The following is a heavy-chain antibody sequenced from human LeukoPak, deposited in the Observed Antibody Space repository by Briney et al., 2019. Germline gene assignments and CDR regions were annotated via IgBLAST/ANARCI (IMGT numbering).Heavy chain of an antibody. CDR2: ISAYNGNT. CDR1: GYTFTSYG. CDR3: ARADIVVVPAAIIPYYYGMDV. Sequence: ASVKVSCKASGYTFTSYGISWVRQAPGQGLEWMGWISAYNGNTNYAQKLQGRVTMTTDTSTSTAYMELRSLRSDGTAVYYCARADIVVVPAAIIPYYYGMDVWGQGTTVTVSS. J-gene: IGHJ6*02. D-gene: IGHD2-2*01. V-gene: IGHV1-18*01.